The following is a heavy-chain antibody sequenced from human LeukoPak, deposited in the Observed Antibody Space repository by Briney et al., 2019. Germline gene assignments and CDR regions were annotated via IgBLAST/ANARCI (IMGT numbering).Heavy chain of an antibody. J-gene: IGHJ4*02. V-gene: IGHV3-23*01. D-gene: IGHD3-9*01. CDR2: ISGSGGST. Sequence: GGSLSLSCAASGFTFSSYPMSWVRPAPGKGLEWVSAISGSGGSTYYADSVKGRFTISRDNSKNTLYLQMNSLRAEDTAVYYCAKDAVLRYFDWLPLDYWGQGTLVTVSS. CDR3: AKDAVLRYFDWLPLDY. CDR1: GFTFSSYP.